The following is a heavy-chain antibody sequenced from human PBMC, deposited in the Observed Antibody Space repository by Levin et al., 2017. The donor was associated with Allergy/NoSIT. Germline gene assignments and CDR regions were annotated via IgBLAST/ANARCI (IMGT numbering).Heavy chain of an antibody. CDR2: ISSSGQIT. CDR3: AKWISSIWYSPFDV. V-gene: IGHV3-23*01. Sequence: ETLSLTCAASGFTGGYTFSNYGVSWVRQAPGTGLEWVSGISSSGQITYYADSVKGRFTVSRDNSRDILSLHMNALTAADTAVYYCAKWISSIWYSPFDVWGPGTMVTVSS. CDR1: GFTGGYTFSNYG. D-gene: IGHD2-2*01. J-gene: IGHJ3*01.